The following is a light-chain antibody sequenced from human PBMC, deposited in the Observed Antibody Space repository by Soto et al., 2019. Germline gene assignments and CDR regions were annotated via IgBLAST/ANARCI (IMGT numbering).Light chain of an antibody. J-gene: IGKJ1*01. CDR1: RSVSSNF. V-gene: IGKV3-20*01. CDR2: GAS. Sequence: EIVLTQSPGTLSLSPGGRATLSCRASRSVSSNFLAWYQQKPGRAPRLLIYGASSRATGIPDRFSGSGSGTDFTLTISSLQSEDFALYYCQQYHNLWTFGQGTEVEIK. CDR3: QQYHNLWT.